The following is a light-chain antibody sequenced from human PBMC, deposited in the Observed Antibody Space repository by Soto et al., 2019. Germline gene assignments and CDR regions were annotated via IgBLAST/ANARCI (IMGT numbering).Light chain of an antibody. CDR3: QQRSNWPIT. CDR1: QSVRTS. Sequence: EIVLTQSPATLPLSPGERTTLSCRASQSVRTSLAWYQQKPGQAPRPLIYDASNRATGIPTRFRGRGSGTDFTLTISSLQPEDFSVYYCQQRSNWPITFGQGTRLEIK. V-gene: IGKV3-11*01. CDR2: DAS. J-gene: IGKJ5*01.